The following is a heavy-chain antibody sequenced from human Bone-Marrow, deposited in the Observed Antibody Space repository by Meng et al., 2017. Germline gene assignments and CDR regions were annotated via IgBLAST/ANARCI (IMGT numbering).Heavy chain of an antibody. D-gene: IGHD3-10*01. CDR3: ASLYGSDKYFTYYYGIDD. J-gene: IGHJ6*02. CDR2: IYTSGST. Sequence: LRLSCTVSGGSITSGTYYWSWIRQPAGKGLEWIGRIYTSGSTNYNPSLKSRVTISIDTSNIQFSLKLRSVPAADTAVYYCASLYGSDKYFTYYYGIDDWGQGTTVTVSS. V-gene: IGHV4-61*02. CDR1: GGSITSGTYY.